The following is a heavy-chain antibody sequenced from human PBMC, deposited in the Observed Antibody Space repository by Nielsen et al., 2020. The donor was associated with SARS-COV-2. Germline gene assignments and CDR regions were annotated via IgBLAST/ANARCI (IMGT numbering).Heavy chain of an antibody. CDR3: ARAPTDSTGWYVNGFDI. CDR2: INGNGRAT. D-gene: IGHD6-19*01. CDR1: GFTFGDYW. J-gene: IGHJ3*02. Sequence: GGSLRLSCAASGFTFGDYWMHWVRQAPGEGLMWLSRINGNGRATNYADSVKGRFTISRDNAKNTLYLQLNSLGGEDTAMYYCARAPTDSTGWYVNGFDIWGQGTLVTVSS. V-gene: IGHV3-74*01.